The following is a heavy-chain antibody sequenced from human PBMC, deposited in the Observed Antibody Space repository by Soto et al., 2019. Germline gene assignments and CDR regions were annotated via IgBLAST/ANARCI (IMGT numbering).Heavy chain of an antibody. Sequence: ESLKISCKASGYHFPTYWIGWARQLPGKGLEGMGSVYPGDSDVRNSPSFRGLVTIIADKPITTAYLPGGSPKVLGTALYYCKRPRMGCAMAVWGQGTTVTV. J-gene: IGHJ6*02. D-gene: IGHD1-26*01. CDR1: GYHFPTYW. V-gene: IGHV5-51*04. CDR2: VYPGDSDV. CDR3: KRPRMGCAMAV.